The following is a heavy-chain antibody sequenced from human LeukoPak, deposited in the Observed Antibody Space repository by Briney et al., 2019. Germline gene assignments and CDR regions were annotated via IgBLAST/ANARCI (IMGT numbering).Heavy chain of an antibody. V-gene: IGHV3-48*02. CDR2: ISSTSNTI. CDR3: AGEVYY. Sequence: PGGSLRLSCAASGFTFSSSSMNWVRQAPGKGLEWVSYISSTSNTIYYADSVKGRFTISRDNAKNSLYLQMSSLRDEDTAVYYCAGEVYYWGQGTLVTVSS. J-gene: IGHJ4*02. CDR1: GFTFSSSS.